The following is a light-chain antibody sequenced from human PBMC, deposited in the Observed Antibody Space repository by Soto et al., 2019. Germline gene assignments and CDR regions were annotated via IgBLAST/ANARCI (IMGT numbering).Light chain of an antibody. CDR1: QSVGSSY. Sequence: ENVLTQAPGTLSLSPGEIATLSCRASQSVGSSYLAWYQQKPGQAHRLLIYSTSSRATDIQDRFSGSGSGTDFTLTSSRLEPEDFAVYYCQQYDSPIWTFGQGNKVEIK. V-gene: IGKV3-20*01. CDR2: STS. CDR3: QQYDSPIWT. J-gene: IGKJ1*01.